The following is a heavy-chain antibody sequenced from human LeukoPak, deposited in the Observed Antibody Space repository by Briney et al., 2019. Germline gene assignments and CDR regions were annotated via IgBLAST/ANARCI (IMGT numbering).Heavy chain of an antibody. CDR1: GFTFSSYD. V-gene: IGHV3-23*01. Sequence: PGGSLRLSRAASGFTFSSYDMSWVRQAPGKGLEWVSAISGSGGSTYYADSVKGRFTISRDNSKSTLYLQMNSLRAEDTAVYYCATGGSGWYRGYFDYWGQGTLVTVSS. CDR2: ISGSGGST. CDR3: ATGGSGWYRGYFDY. D-gene: IGHD6-19*01. J-gene: IGHJ4*02.